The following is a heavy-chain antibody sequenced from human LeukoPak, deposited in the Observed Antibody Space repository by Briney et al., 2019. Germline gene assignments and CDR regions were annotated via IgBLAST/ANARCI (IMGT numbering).Heavy chain of an antibody. D-gene: IGHD3-3*01. V-gene: IGHV1-69*01. CDR1: GGTFSSYA. CDR2: IIPIFGTA. J-gene: IGHJ3*02. Sequence: SVKVSCKASGGTFSSYAISWVRQAPGQGLEWMGGIIPIFGTADYAQKFQGRATITADESTSTAYMELSSLRSEDTAVYYCARDLVLEWPVNAFDIWGQGTMVTVSS. CDR3: ARDLVLEWPVNAFDI.